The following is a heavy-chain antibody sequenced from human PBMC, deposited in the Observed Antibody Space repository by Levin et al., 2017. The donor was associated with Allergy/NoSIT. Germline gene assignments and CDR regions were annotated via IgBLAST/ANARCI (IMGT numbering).Heavy chain of an antibody. CDR1: GFTFSSYA. CDR3: ARDDGEYQLLWRSAFDS. J-gene: IGHJ3*02. CDR2: ISYDGSNK. V-gene: IGHV3-30-3*01. Sequence: GGSLRLSCAASGFTFSSYAMHWVRQAPGKGLEWVAVISYDGSNKYYADSVKGRFTISRDNSKNTLYLQMNSLRAEDTAVYYCARDDGEYQLLWRSAFDSWGQGTMVTVSS. D-gene: IGHD2-2*01.